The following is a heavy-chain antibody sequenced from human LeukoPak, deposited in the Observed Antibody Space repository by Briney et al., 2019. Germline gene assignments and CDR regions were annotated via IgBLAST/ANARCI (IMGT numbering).Heavy chain of an antibody. J-gene: IGHJ6*03. D-gene: IGHD3-16*02. Sequence: GGSLRLSCAASGFTFSDYSINWVRQAPGKGLEWVSSITSSSSYIYYANSVNGRFTISRDNAKSSLYLQMNSLRAEDTAVYYCAKNGPADLNYDYVWGSYRYTHYYYYMDVWGKGTTVTISS. V-gene: IGHV3-21*01. CDR3: AKNGPADLNYDYVWGSYRYTHYYYYMDV. CDR2: ITSSSSYI. CDR1: GFTFSDYS.